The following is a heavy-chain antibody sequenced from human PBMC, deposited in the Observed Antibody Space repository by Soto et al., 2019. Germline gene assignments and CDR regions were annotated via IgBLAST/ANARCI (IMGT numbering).Heavy chain of an antibody. Sequence: PSETLSLTCTVSGGSISSSSYYWGWIRQPPGKGLEWIGSIYYSGSTYYNPSLKSRVTISVDTSKNQFSLKLSSVTAADTAVYYCARRYYYGSGSREITYYYYYGMDVWGQGTTVTVSS. CDR3: ARRYYYGSGSREITYYYYYGMDV. CDR1: GGSISSSSYY. D-gene: IGHD3-10*01. J-gene: IGHJ6*02. V-gene: IGHV4-39*01. CDR2: IYYSGST.